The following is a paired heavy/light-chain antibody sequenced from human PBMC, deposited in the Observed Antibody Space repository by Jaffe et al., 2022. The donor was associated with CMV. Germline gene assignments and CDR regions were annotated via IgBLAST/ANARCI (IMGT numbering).Heavy chain of an antibody. CDR1: GGSISSYY. CDR2: IYTSGST. J-gene: IGHJ6*02. V-gene: IGHV4-4*07. CDR3: ARDGLAAAGTVPLYYYGMDV. D-gene: IGHD6-13*01. Sequence: QVQLQESGPGLVKPSETLSLTCTVSGGSISSYYWSWIRQPAGKGLEWIGRIYTSGSTNYNPSLKSRVTMSVDTSKNQFSLKLSSVTAADTAVYYCARDGLAAAGTVPLYYYGMDVWGQGTTVTVSS.
Light chain of an antibody. CDR2: KDS. CDR3: QSADSSGTPNWV. J-gene: IGLJ3*02. V-gene: IGLV3-25*03. CDR1: ALPKQY. Sequence: SYELTQPPSVSVSPGQTARITCSGDALPKQYAYWYQQKPGQAPVLVIYKDSERPSGIPERFSGSSSGTTVTLTISGVQAEDEADYYCQSADSSGTPNWVFGGGTKLTVL.